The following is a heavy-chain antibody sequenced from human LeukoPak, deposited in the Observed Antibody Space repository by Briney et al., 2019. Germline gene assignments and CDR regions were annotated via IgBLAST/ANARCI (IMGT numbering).Heavy chain of an antibody. J-gene: IGHJ4*02. D-gene: IGHD2-21*02. CDR2: ISYDGSNK. Sequence: GRSLRLSCAASGXTFSSYGMHWVRRAPGKGLEWVAVISYDGSNKYYADSVKGRFTISRDNSKNTLYLQMNSLRAEDTAVYYCARAYCGGDCYSFFDYWGQGTLVTVSS. CDR1: GXTFSSYG. CDR3: ARAYCGGDCYSFFDY. V-gene: IGHV3-30*03.